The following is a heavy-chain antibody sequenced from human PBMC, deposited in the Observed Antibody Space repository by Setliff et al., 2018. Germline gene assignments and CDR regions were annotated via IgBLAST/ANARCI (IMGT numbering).Heavy chain of an antibody. V-gene: IGHV4-61*02. CDR1: GGSISSDSDY. CDR3: ARTPVVVTLRNAFDI. J-gene: IGHJ3*02. Sequence: SETLSLTCAVSGGSISSDSDYWSWIRQSAGKGLEWIGRIYASGSTEYNPSLGSRVTISVDTSRNQFSLQLSSVTAADTAVYYCARTPVVVTLRNAFDIWGQGTMVTVSS. CDR2: IYASGST. D-gene: IGHD2-21*02.